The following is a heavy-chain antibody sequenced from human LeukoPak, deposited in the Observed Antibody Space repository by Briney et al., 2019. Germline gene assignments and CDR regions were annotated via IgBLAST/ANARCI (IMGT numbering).Heavy chain of an antibody. CDR3: AKDNLNYGFDY. Sequence: GGSLRLSCAASGFTFSSYSMNWVRQAPGKGLEWVSYISSSSSTIYYADSVKGRFTISRDNARNSLYLQMNSLRAEDTALYYCAKDNLNYGFDYWGQGTLVTVSS. D-gene: IGHD4-11*01. CDR1: GFTFSSYS. CDR2: ISSSSSTI. J-gene: IGHJ4*02. V-gene: IGHV3-48*01.